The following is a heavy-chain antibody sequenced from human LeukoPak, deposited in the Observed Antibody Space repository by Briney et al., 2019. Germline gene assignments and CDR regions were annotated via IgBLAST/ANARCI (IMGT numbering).Heavy chain of an antibody. CDR2: IYPGDSNT. D-gene: IGHD6-6*01. V-gene: IGHV5-51*01. CDR1: GYSFTNDW. Sequence: GESLQISCQGSGYSFTNDWIGWVRQVPGKGLEWMGIIYPGDSNTRYSPSFQGQVTITADKSISTAYLQWSSLKASDTAKYYCARHTKYSTSSRVFDYWGQGTLVTVSS. J-gene: IGHJ4*02. CDR3: ARHTKYSTSSRVFDY.